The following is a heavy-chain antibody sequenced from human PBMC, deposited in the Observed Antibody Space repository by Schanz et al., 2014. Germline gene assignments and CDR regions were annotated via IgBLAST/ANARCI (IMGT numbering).Heavy chain of an antibody. CDR1: GFTVSINY. D-gene: IGHD3-16*01. Sequence: VQLVESGGGLVQPGGSLRLSCAASGFTVSINYMSWVRQAPGKGLEWVAAISYDGSNSYYADSVKGRFTISRDTSKNTLYLQMNNLRTDDTAVYYCTRDRGALINHNDALDLWGQGTMVSVSS. V-gene: IGHV3-30*03. CDR3: TRDRGALINHNDALDL. CDR2: ISYDGSNS. J-gene: IGHJ3*01.